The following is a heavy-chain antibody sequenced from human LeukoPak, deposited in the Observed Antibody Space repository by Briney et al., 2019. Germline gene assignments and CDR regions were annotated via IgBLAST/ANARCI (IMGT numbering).Heavy chain of an antibody. Sequence: PGGSLRLSCAASGFTFSSYAMHWVRQAPGKGLEWVAVISYDGSNKYYADSVKGRFTISRDNSKNTLYLQMNSLRAEDTAVYYCARVRYNSGYIFDYWGQGALVTVSS. J-gene: IGHJ4*02. CDR1: GFTFSSYA. CDR3: ARVRYNSGYIFDY. D-gene: IGHD5-18*01. CDR2: ISYDGSNK. V-gene: IGHV3-30-3*01.